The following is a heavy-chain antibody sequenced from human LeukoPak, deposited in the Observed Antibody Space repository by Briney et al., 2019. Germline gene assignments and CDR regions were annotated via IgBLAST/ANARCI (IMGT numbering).Heavy chain of an antibody. V-gene: IGHV4-59*12. CDR2: IDYCGSA. J-gene: IGHJ4*02. D-gene: IGHD3-3*01. Sequence: SETLSLTCTVSGGSISSYYWMWLRQSPGKGREGIGYIDYCGSAYYNPSFKSRVTISVDTAKSQFSLDLRSVTAADTAVYYCARDAWNGNSPLDYWGQGTLVTVSS. CDR3: ARDAWNGNSPLDY. CDR1: GGSISSYY.